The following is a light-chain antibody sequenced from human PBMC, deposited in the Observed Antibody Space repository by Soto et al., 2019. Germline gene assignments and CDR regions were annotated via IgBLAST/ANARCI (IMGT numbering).Light chain of an antibody. CDR1: QSVSSY. V-gene: IGKV3-11*01. CDR2: DAW. Sequence: IVLTQSPATLSLSPGERATLSCRASQSVSSYLAWYQQKPGQAPRLLIYDAWKRATGVPARFSGSGSGTDFPLTISSLEPEDFAVYYCQQRSSWLTFGGGTKVE. J-gene: IGKJ4*01. CDR3: QQRSSWLT.